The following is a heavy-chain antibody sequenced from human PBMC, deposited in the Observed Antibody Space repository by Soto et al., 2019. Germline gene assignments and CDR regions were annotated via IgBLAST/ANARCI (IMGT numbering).Heavy chain of an antibody. CDR2: FYSSGSI. D-gene: IGHD6-19*01. V-gene: IGHV4-30-4*01. CDR1: GGSISSGDYY. Sequence: SETLSLTCTVSGGSISSGDYYWSWIRHHPGKGLEWIGSFYSSGSIIYNPSLRSRVSISGDTSSNQFSMSLTSVTAADTARYYCARMYSSGSGWFHPWGQGTLVTVSS. J-gene: IGHJ5*02. CDR3: ARMYSSGSGWFHP.